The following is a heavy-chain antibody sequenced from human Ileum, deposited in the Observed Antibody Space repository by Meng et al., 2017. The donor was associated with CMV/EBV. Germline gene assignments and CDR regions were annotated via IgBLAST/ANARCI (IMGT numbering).Heavy chain of an antibody. CDR3: AREMSRTGFFDY. CDR1: GGSIGSGEYY. J-gene: IGHJ4*02. CDR2: IHISGAT. V-gene: IGHV4-61*02. D-gene: IGHD1-1*01. Sequence: VTLEESGPGLVEPSQTLSLTCTGSGGSIGSGEYYWSWIRQTAGKGLEWIGRIHISGATNYNPSLKSRVTMSVDTSKNQFSLKVRSVTAADTAVYYCAREMSRTGFFDYWGQGNLVTVSS.